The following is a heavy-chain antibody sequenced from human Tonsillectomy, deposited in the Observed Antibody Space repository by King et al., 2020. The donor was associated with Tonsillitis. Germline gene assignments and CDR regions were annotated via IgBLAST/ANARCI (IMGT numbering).Heavy chain of an antibody. V-gene: IGHV1-18*04. J-gene: IGHJ4*02. D-gene: IGHD3-16*02. CDR2: ISLYNGNT. CDR3: ASDRYDYVWGSYRSIAPLDY. Sequence: VQLVESGAEVKKPGASVKVSCKASGYTLTSYGISWVRQAPGQGLEWMGWISLYNGNTNYAQKLQGRVTMTTDTSTSTAYMELRSLGSDDTAMYYCASDRYDYVWGSYRSIAPLDYWGQGTLVTVSS. CDR1: GYTLTSYG.